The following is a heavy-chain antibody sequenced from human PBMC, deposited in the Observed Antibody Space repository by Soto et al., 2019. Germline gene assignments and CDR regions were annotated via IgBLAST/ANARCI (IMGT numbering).Heavy chain of an antibody. CDR1: GFTFSSYS. CDR2: ISSSSSTI. Sequence: GGSLRLSCAASGFTFSSYSMNWVRQAPGKGLEWVSYISSSSSTIYYADSVKGRFTISRDNAKNSLYLQMNSLRAEDTAVYYCASSLNYYGSGSPGYMDVWGKGTTVTVSS. D-gene: IGHD3-10*01. CDR3: ASSLNYYGSGSPGYMDV. V-gene: IGHV3-48*01. J-gene: IGHJ6*03.